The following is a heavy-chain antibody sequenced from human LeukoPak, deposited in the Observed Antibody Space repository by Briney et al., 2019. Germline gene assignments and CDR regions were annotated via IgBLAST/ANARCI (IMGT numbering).Heavy chain of an antibody. CDR2: ISPSGST. Sequence: PSETLSLTCAVSGYSISSGYYWGWIRQPPGKGLEWIGSISPSGSTFYNPSLKSRVTISVDTSKNQFSLKLRSVTAADTAVYYCALSPLGAAGTWSGLFDYWGQGTLVTVYS. D-gene: IGHD6-13*01. CDR3: ALSPLGAAGTWSGLFDY. J-gene: IGHJ4*02. CDR1: GYSISSGYY. V-gene: IGHV4-38-2*01.